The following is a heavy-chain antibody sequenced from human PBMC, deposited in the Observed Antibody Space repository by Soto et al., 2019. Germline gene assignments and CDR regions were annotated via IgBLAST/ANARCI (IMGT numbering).Heavy chain of an antibody. CDR2: INPNSGGT. CDR3: AKVGCTSCSGLPREDAFDI. V-gene: IGHV1-2*02. CDR1: GYTFTCYY. D-gene: IGHD2-2*01. J-gene: IGHJ3*02. Sequence: QVQLVQSGAEVKKPGASVKVSCKASGYTFTCYYMHWVRQAPGQGLEWMGWINPNSGGTNYAQKFQGRVNMPRDTSISKVYMELSRLRSDDTAVYYCAKVGCTSCSGLPREDAFDIWGQGTMVTVSS.